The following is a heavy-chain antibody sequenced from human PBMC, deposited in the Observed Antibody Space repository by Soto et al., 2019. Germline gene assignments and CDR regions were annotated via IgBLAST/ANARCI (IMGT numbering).Heavy chain of an antibody. J-gene: IGHJ3*02. CDR1: EFTFGDYA. D-gene: IGHD5-12*01. CDR3: SRGGIVATIGYAFDI. CDR2: IRSRSYGETT. V-gene: IGHV3-49*03. Sequence: PGGSLRLSCTASEFTFGDYAMSWFRQAPGEGLEWVGLIRSRSYGETTEYAASVKGRFTISKDDSKSIAYLQMNSLKSEDTAVYYCSRGGIVATIGYAFDIWGQGTMVTVSS.